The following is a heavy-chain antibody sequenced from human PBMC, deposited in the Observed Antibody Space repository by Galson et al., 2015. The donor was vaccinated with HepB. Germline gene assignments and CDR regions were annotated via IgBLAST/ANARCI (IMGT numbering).Heavy chain of an antibody. Sequence: TCTVSGGSISTYYWSWIRQSPGKGLEWIGSIYYTGSTNFNPSLKSRVTISVDTSKSQFSLKLTSVTAADTAIYYCARDRGFYSDYVPYYFDYWGQGILVTVSS. J-gene: IGHJ4*02. CDR2: IYYTGST. V-gene: IGHV4-59*01. D-gene: IGHD4-11*01. CDR1: GGSISTYY. CDR3: ARDRGFYSDYVPYYFDY.